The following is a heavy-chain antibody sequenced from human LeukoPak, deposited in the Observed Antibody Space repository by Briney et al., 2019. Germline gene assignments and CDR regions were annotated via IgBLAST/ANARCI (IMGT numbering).Heavy chain of an antibody. CDR2: ISGSGGST. CDR3: AKVGRLYYDFWSGPFDY. CDR1: GFTFSSYA. V-gene: IGHV3-23*01. J-gene: IGHJ4*02. D-gene: IGHD3-3*01. Sequence: PGGSLRLSCAASGFTFSSYAMSWVRQAPGKGLEWVSAISGSGGSTYYADSVKGRFTISRDNSKNTLYLQMNSLGAEDTAVYYCAKVGRLYYDFWSGPFDYWGQGTLVTVSS.